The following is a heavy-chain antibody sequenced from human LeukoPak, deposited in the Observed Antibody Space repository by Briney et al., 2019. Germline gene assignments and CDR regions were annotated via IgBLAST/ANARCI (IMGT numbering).Heavy chain of an antibody. CDR2: TIPIFGTA. V-gene: IGHV1-69*13. J-gene: IGHJ4*02. D-gene: IGHD6-13*01. CDR1: GGTFSSYA. Sequence: SVKVSCKASGGTFSSYAISWVRQAPGQGLEWMGGTIPIFGTANYAQKFQGRVTITADESTSTAYMELSSLRSEDTAVYYCARDGYSSSWYDYWGQGTLVTVSS. CDR3: ARDGYSSSWYDY.